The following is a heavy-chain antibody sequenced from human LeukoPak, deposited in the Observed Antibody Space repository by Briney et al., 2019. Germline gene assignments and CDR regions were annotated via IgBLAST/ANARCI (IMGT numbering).Heavy chain of an antibody. CDR2: IYYGGST. Sequence: SETLSLTCTVSGGSISNFHWSWIRQPPGKGLEWIGYIYYGGSTNYNPSLKGRVTISVDTSNNQFSLKLTSVTAADTAVYYCTRHRYTFDPWGQGTLVTVSS. CDR3: TRHRYTFDP. V-gene: IGHV4-59*08. J-gene: IGHJ5*02. D-gene: IGHD3-16*02. CDR1: GGSISNFH.